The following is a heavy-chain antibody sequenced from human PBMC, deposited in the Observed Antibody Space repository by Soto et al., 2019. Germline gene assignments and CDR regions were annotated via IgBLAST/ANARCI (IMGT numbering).Heavy chain of an antibody. J-gene: IGHJ4*02. D-gene: IGHD3-3*01. CDR2: IYPSDSDT. CDR3: ARGGVSTRTFDY. Sequence: RGESLKISCKRSGYNFAGYWIAWVRQMPGKGLELMGIIYPSDSDTRYRPSFQGQVTISADKSISSAYLQWSSLRASDTAMYYCARGGVSTRTFDYWGQGTPVTVSS. V-gene: IGHV5-51*01. CDR1: GYNFAGYW.